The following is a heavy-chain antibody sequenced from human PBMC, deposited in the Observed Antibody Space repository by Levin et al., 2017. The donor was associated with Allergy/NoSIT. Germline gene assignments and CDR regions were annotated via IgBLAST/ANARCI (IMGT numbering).Heavy chain of an antibody. D-gene: IGHD2-2*01. J-gene: IGHJ5*02. V-gene: IGHV3-33*01. Sequence: GGSLRLSCIGSGFTFSAYGMHWVRQVPGKGLEWMALISYDGSKKKYADSVQGRFTISRDDSKYTLYLQMDSLRVEDTGLYYCARDTGVPASKRSRFDPWGQGTLVTVSS. CDR1: GFTFSAYG. CDR2: ISYDGSKK. CDR3: ARDTGVPASKRSRFDP.